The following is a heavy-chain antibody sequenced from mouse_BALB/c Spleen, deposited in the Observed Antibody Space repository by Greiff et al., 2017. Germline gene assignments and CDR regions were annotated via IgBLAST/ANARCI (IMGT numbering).Heavy chain of an antibody. J-gene: IGHJ4*01. CDR1: GFTFSSFG. Sequence: EVMLVESGGGLVQPGGSRKLSCAASGFTFSSFGMHWVRQAPEKGLEWVAYISSGSSTIYYADTVKGRFTISRDNPKNTLFLQMTSLRSEDTAMYYCARDLTGMDYWGQGTSVTVSS. CDR3: ARDLTGMDY. V-gene: IGHV5-17*02. D-gene: IGHD4-1*01. CDR2: ISSGSSTI.